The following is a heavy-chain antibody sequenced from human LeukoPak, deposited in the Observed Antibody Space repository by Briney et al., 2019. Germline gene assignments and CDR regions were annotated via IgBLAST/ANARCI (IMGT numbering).Heavy chain of an antibody. Sequence: SETLSLTCTVSGGSISSYYWSWIRQPPGKGLEWIGYIYTSGSTNYNPSLKSRVTISVDTSKNHFSLKLSSVTAADTAVYYCARLGFIAAAGTGYFDYWGQGTLVTVSS. CDR3: ARLGFIAAAGTGYFDY. CDR1: GGSISSYY. D-gene: IGHD6-13*01. CDR2: IYTSGST. J-gene: IGHJ4*02. V-gene: IGHV4-4*09.